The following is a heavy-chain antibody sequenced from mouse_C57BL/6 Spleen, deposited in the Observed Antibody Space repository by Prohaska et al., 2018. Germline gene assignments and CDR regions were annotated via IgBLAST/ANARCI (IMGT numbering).Heavy chain of an antibody. D-gene: IGHD2-2*01. CDR2: IWTGGGT. CDR3: ARIYSGYDEGDFDY. V-gene: IGHV2-9-1*01. Sequence: LVAPSQSLSITCTVSGFSLTSYAIRRVRQPPGKGLEWLGVIWTGGGTNYNSALKSRLSISKDNSKSQVFLKMNSLRTDDTARYYCARIYSGYDEGDFDYSCQGTTLTVSS. CDR1: GFSLTSYA. J-gene: IGHJ2*01.